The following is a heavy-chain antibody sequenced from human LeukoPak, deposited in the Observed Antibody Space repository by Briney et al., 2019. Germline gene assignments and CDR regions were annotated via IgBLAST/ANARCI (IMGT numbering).Heavy chain of an antibody. Sequence: SETLSLTCAVSGGSISSNSYYWGWIRQPPGKGLEWIGSIYYSGSTYYNPSLKSRVTISVDTSKNQFSLKLSSVTAADTAVYYCARRDYVWGRLDYWGQGTLVTVSS. D-gene: IGHD3-16*01. CDR2: IYYSGST. V-gene: IGHV4-39*01. CDR3: ARRDYVWGRLDY. CDR1: GGSISSNSYY. J-gene: IGHJ4*02.